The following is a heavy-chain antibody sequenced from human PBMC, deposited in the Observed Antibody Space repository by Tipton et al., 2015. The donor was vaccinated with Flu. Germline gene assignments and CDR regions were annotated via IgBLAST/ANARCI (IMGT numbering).Heavy chain of an antibody. V-gene: IGHV3-30*18. Sequence: SLRLSCAASGFTFSSYGMHWVRQAPGKGLEWVAVISYDGSNKYYADSVKGRFTISRDNSKNTLYLQMNSLRAEDTAVYYCAKRYCSGGSCYVPLTFYDYWGQGTLVTVSS. J-gene: IGHJ4*02. D-gene: IGHD2-15*01. CDR1: GFTFSSYG. CDR3: AKRYCSGGSCYVPLTFYDY. CDR2: ISYDGSNK.